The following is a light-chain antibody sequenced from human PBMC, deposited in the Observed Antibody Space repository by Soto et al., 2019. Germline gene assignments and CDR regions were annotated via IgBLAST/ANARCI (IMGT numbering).Light chain of an antibody. J-gene: IGKJ5*01. CDR2: GAS. CDR3: QQDYNLPFT. CDR1: QSIDRNY. Sequence: EIVVTQSPGTLSLSPGERATLSCRASQSIDRNYLSWYQQKPGQAPRLIISGASTRATGTPARFSGSGSGTDFTLTISSLQPEDFAVYYCQQDYNLPFTFGQGTRLEIK. V-gene: IGKV3D-7*01.